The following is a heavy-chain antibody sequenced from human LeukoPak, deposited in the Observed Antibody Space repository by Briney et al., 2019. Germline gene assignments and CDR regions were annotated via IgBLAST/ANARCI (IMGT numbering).Heavy chain of an antibody. J-gene: IGHJ4*02. CDR3: ARDYSNSGSYSRHFDY. Sequence: GRSLRLSCAASGFTFSGYGMHWVRQAPGKGLEWVAVIWYDGSNKYYADSVKGRFTISRDNSKNTLYLQMNSLRAEDTAVYYCARDYSNSGSYSRHFDYWGQGALVTVSS. V-gene: IGHV3-33*01. CDR1: GFTFSGYG. D-gene: IGHD1-26*01. CDR2: IWYDGSNK.